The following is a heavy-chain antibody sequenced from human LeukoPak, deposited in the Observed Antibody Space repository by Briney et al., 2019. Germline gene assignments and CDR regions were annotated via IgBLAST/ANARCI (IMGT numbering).Heavy chain of an antibody. Sequence: GGSLRLSCAASGFTFSSYAMSWVRQAPGKGLEWVAKIRQDGSEKYYVDSVKGRITISRDNAKNSLYLQMNSLRAEDTAMYYCAKAGDYYDSSGYDYWGQGTLVTVSS. D-gene: IGHD3-22*01. J-gene: IGHJ4*02. CDR3: AKAGDYYDSSGYDY. CDR1: GFTFSSYA. V-gene: IGHV3-7*01. CDR2: IRQDGSEK.